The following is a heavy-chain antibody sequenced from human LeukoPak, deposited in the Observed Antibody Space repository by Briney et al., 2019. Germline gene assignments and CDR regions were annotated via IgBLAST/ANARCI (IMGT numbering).Heavy chain of an antibody. Sequence: ASVKVSCKASGGTFSSYAISWVRQAPGQRLEWMGGIIPIFCTANYAQKFQGRVTITTDESASTAYMELSSLRSEDTAVYYCARVYISYGEYNWFDPWGQGTLVTVSS. CDR3: ARVYISYGEYNWFDP. D-gene: IGHD4-17*01. J-gene: IGHJ5*02. CDR1: GGTFSSYA. CDR2: IIPIFCTA. V-gene: IGHV1-69*05.